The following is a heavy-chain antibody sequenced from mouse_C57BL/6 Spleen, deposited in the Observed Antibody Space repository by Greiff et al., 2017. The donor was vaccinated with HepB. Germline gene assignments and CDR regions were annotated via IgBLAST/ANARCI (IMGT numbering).Heavy chain of an antibody. CDR2: IYPGSGST. J-gene: IGHJ2*01. CDR3: AREGGIYYDPPYIDY. D-gene: IGHD2-4*01. CDR1: GYTFTSYW. Sequence: QVQLQQPGAELVKPGASVKMSCKASGYTFTSYWITWVKQRPGQGLEWIGDIYPGSGSTNYNEKFKSKATLTVDTSSSTAYMQLSSLTSEDSAVYYCAREGGIYYDPPYIDYWGKGTTLTVSS. V-gene: IGHV1-55*01.